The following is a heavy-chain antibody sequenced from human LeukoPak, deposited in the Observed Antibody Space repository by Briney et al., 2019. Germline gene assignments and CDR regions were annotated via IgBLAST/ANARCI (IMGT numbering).Heavy chain of an antibody. D-gene: IGHD4-23*01. V-gene: IGHV5-51*01. CDR1: GYSFTSYW. CDR2: IYPGDSDT. CDR3: ARRRASKRLHIPTTVAYIDAFDI. J-gene: IGHJ3*02. Sequence: GESLKISCKGSGYSFTSYWIGWVRQMPGKGLEWMGIIYPGDSDTRYSPSFQGQVTISADKSISTAYLQWGSLKASDTAMYYCARRRASKRLHIPTTVAYIDAFDIWGQGTMVTVSS.